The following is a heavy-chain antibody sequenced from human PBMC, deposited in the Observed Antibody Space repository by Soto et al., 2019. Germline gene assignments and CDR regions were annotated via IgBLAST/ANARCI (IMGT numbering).Heavy chain of an antibody. CDR1: GFTFDDYT. CDR3: TKGGWYEATHLSGFDP. D-gene: IGHD6-19*01. V-gene: IGHV3-9*01. J-gene: IGHJ5*02. CDR2: ISWNSGSI. Sequence: EVQLVESGGGLVQPGRSLRLSCAASGFTFDDYTMHWVRQAPGKGLEWVSGISWNSGSIGYADSVKGRFTISRDNAKNCLYLQMNSLRAEDTGLYYCTKGGWYEATHLSGFDPWGQGTLVTVSS.